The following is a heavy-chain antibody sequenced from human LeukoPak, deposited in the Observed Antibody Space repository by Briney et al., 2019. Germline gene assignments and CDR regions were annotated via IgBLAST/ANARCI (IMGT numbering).Heavy chain of an antibody. Sequence: PGGSLRLSCAASGFTFSNYAMRWVRQATGKGLKWVSGISGSGDSTYYADSVKGRFTISRDNSKNTLYLQMNSLRAEDTAVYYCARDTDYWGQGTLVTVSS. CDR1: GFTFSNYA. CDR2: ISGSGDST. CDR3: ARDTDY. V-gene: IGHV3-23*01. J-gene: IGHJ4*02.